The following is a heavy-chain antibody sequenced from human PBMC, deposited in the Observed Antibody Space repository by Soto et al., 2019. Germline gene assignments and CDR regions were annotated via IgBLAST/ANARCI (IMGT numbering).Heavy chain of an antibody. V-gene: IGHV1-18*01. Sequence: QVQLVQSGAEVKKPGASVKVSCKASGYTFTSYGISWVRQAPGQGLEWMGWISAYNGNTNYAQKLQGRVTMTTDTSTSTAYRELRSLRSDDTAVYDCASGPDYGDYDYYFDYWGQGTLVTVSS. CDR3: ASGPDYGDYDYYFDY. CDR2: ISAYNGNT. J-gene: IGHJ4*02. CDR1: GYTFTSYG. D-gene: IGHD4-17*01.